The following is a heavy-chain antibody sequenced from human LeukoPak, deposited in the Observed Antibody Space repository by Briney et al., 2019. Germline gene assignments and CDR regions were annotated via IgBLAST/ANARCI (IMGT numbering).Heavy chain of an antibody. CDR3: ARDSGGGNPYYYYYYMDV. CDR2: ISPSGGST. D-gene: IGHD4-23*01. V-gene: IGHV1-46*01. CDR1: GYTFTSNY. Sequence: ASVKVSCKAFGYTFTSNYMHWVRQAPGQGPEWMGVISPSGGSTTYAQKFQGRVTLTRDMSTSTDYLELSSLRSEDTAVYYCARDSGGGNPYYYYYYMDVWGKGTTVTVSS. J-gene: IGHJ6*03.